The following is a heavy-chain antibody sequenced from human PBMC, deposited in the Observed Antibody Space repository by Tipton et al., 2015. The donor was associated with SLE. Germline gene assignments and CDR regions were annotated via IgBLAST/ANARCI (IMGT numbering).Heavy chain of an antibody. CDR3: AKDRYCGGGTCFASYFDL. Sequence: SLRLSCAASGFTFRTYAMAWVRQSPGKGLEWVSLISGGGGSTHHADSVRGRFTISRDNSKNTLSLQLNTLRADDTAIYYGAKDRYCGGGTCFASYFDLWGQGTPVTVSS. CDR1: GFTFRTYA. D-gene: IGHD2-21*01. CDR2: ISGGGGST. V-gene: IGHV3-23*01. J-gene: IGHJ4*02.